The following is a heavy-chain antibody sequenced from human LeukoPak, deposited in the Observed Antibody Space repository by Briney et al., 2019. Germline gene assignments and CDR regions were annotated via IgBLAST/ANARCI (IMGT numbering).Heavy chain of an antibody. J-gene: IGHJ4*02. CDR3: ARDKRHSYGKYFDP. CDR2: ISLGNT. CDR1: GDTLSTYY. V-gene: IGHV4-59*12. Sequence: SETLSLTCSLSGDTLSTYYWNWIRQTPGRGLEWIGHISLGNTEYNPSLKSRVTISVDASKNEFYLRLTSVTAADTALYFCARDKRHSYGKYFDPWSQGTLVSVSS. D-gene: IGHD5-18*01.